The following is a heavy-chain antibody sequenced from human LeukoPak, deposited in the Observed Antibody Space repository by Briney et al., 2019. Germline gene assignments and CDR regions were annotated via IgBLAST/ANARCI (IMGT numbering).Heavy chain of an antibody. V-gene: IGHV3-23*01. J-gene: IGHJ4*02. CDR1: GF. CDR2: ISRDGTMT. CDR3: ANRRYCGSMSCFDD. Sequence: GGSLRLSCKASGFMSRIRQAPGKGLEWVSAISRDGTMTYYAASVKGRFTVSRDNSKTTVYLEMNSLSAEDTAVYYCANRRYCGSMSCFDDWGQGNLVTVSS. D-gene: IGHD2-2*01.